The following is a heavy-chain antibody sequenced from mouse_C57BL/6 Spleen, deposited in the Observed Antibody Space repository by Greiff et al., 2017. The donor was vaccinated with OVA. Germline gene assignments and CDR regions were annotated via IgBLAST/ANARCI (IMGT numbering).Heavy chain of an antibody. V-gene: IGHV1-52*01. Sequence: QVQLQQPGAELVRPGSSVKLSCKASGYTFTSYWMHWVKQRPIQGLEWIGNIDPSDSETHSNQKFKDKATLTVDKSSSTAYMQLSSLTSEDSAVYYCAREGATSFDYWGQGTTLTVSS. CDR1: GYTFTSYW. CDR2: IDPSDSET. J-gene: IGHJ2*01. D-gene: IGHD3-1*01. CDR3: AREGATSFDY.